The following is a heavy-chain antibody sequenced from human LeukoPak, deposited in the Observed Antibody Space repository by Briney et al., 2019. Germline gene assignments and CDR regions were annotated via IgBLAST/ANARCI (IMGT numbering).Heavy chain of an antibody. Sequence: GGSLRLSCAASGFTFSSYSMNWVRQAPGKGLEWVSSISSSSSYIYYADSVKGRFTISRDNAKNSLYLQMNSLRAEDTAVYYCARAGAVVDNWFDPWGQGTLVTVSS. CDR3: ARAGAVVDNWFDP. CDR1: GFTFSSYS. CDR2: ISSSSSYI. D-gene: IGHD2-15*01. J-gene: IGHJ5*02. V-gene: IGHV3-21*04.